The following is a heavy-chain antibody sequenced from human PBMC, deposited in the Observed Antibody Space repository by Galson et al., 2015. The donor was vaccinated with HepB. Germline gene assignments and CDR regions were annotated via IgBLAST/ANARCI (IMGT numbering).Heavy chain of an antibody. D-gene: IGHD3-16*02. V-gene: IGHV1-69*13. J-gene: IGHJ4*02. CDR1: GGTFSSYA. CDR2: IIPIFGTA. Sequence: SVKVSCKASGGTFSSYAISWVRQAPGQGLEWMGGIIPIFGTANYAQKFQGRVTITADESTSTAYMELSSLRSEDTAVYYCARVGITFGGVIVPFFDYWGQGTLVTVSS. CDR3: ARVGITFGGVIVPFFDY.